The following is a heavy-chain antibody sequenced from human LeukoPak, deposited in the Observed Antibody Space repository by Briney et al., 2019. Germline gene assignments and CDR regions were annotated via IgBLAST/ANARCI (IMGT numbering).Heavy chain of an antibody. CDR3: ARGVGYSSGWIDP. J-gene: IGHJ5*02. CDR2: IWYDGSNK. D-gene: IGHD6-25*01. CDR1: GFTFSSYG. V-gene: IGHV3-33*01. Sequence: GGSLRLSCAASGFTFSSYGMHGVRQAPGKGLEWVAVIWYDGSNKYYADSVKGRFTISRDNSKNTLYLQRNSLRAEDTAVYYCARGVGYSSGWIDPWGQGTLVTVSS.